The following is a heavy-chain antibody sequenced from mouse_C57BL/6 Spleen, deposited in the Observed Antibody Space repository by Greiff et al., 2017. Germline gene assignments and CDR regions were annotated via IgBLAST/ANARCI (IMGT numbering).Heavy chain of an antibody. V-gene: IGHV5-2*03. CDR3: EGRGIGTAFAY. CDR1: EYEFPSHY. CDR2: INSDGGCT. D-gene: IGHD1-1*01. Sequence: EVKLVESGGGLAQPGESLKLSCESNEYEFPSHYMSWVRKTPEKRLELVAAINSDGGCTYYPDTMERRFSISRDNTKKTLYLQMSSLRSEDTALSYCEGRGIGTAFAYWGQGTLVTVSA. J-gene: IGHJ3*01.